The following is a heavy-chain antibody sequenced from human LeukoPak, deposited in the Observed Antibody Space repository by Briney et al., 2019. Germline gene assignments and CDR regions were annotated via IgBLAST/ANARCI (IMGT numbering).Heavy chain of an antibody. Sequence: PGGSLRLSCAASGFTFSSYSMNWVRQAPGKGLEWVSSISSSSSYIYYADSVKGRFTISRDNAKNSLYLQMNSLRAEDTAVYYCARGFGGSYFYYYYYMDVWGKGTTVTVSS. CDR2: ISSSSSYI. CDR1: GFTFSSYS. J-gene: IGHJ6*03. D-gene: IGHD1-26*01. V-gene: IGHV3-21*01. CDR3: ARGFGGSYFYYYYYMDV.